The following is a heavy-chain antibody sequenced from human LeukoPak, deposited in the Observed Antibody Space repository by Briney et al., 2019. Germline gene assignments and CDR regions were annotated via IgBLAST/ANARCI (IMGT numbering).Heavy chain of an antibody. J-gene: IGHJ4*02. V-gene: IGHV1-2*02. CDR1: GYTFTGYY. D-gene: IGHD3-10*01. CDR2: INPNTGGT. Sequence: ASVKVSCKASGYTFTGYYMHWVRQAPGQGLEWMGWINPNTGGTNYAQNFQGRVTMTRDTSISTAYMEPSRLRSDDTAVYYCARALWFGEFKGFDYWGQGTLVTVSS. CDR3: ARALWFGEFKGFDY.